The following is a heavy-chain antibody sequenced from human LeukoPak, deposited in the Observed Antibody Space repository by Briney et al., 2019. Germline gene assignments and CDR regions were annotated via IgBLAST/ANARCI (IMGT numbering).Heavy chain of an antibody. CDR3: ARDIKAYCGGDCFNAFDI. V-gene: IGHV3-33*01. Sequence: GGSLRLSCAASGFTFSSYGMHWVRQAPGKGLEGVAVIWYDGSNKYYADSVKGRFTISRDNSKNTLYLQMNRLRGEDTAVYYCARDIKAYCGGDCFNAFDIWGQGTMVTVSS. CDR2: IWYDGSNK. J-gene: IGHJ3*02. D-gene: IGHD2-21*02. CDR1: GFTFSSYG.